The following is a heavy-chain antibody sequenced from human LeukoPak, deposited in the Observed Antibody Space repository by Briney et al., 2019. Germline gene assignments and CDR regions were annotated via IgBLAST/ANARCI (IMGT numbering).Heavy chain of an antibody. J-gene: IGHJ4*02. CDR2: INPNSGGT. V-gene: IGHV1-2*02. CDR1: GYTFTGYY. CDR3: AIKERITIFGVVITPFDY. D-gene: IGHD3-3*01. Sequence: ASVKVSCKASGYTFTGYYMHWVRQAPGQGLEWMGWINPNSGGTNYAQKFQGRVTMTRDTSISTAYMELSRLRSDDTAVYYCAIKERITIFGVVITPFDYWGQGTLVTVSS.